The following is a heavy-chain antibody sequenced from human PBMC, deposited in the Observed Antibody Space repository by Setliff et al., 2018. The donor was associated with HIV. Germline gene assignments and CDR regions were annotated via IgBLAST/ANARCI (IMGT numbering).Heavy chain of an antibody. CDR1: GGSFSDYY. CDR3: ARLDLRYGVDV. V-gene: IGHV4-4*08. CDR2: IHTSGST. J-gene: IGHJ6*02. Sequence: PSETLSLTCGIYGGSFSDYYWSWIRQPPGKGLEWIGRIHTSGSTNYNPSLKSRVTTSVDTSKNQFSLRLTSVTAADTAIYYCARLDLRYGVDVWGQGTTVTVSS.